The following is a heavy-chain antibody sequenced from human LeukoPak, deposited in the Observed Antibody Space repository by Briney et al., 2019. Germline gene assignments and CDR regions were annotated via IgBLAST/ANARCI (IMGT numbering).Heavy chain of an antibody. CDR1: GFTFEGCA. CDR2: INWDSGYI. J-gene: IGHJ4*02. Sequence: GGSLRLSCAASGFTFEGCAMHWVRQAPGKGPEWVSRINWDSGYIEYADSVRGRFTISRDNAKNSLYLQMNSLKAGDTALYYCAREGSVCSNGICRYFDFWGQGTLVTVSS. D-gene: IGHD2-8*01. V-gene: IGHV3-9*01. CDR3: AREGSVCSNGICRYFDF.